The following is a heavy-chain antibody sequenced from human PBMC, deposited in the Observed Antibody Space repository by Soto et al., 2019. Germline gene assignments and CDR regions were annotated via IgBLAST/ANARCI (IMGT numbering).Heavy chain of an antibody. J-gene: IGHJ6*02. Sequence: EVQLVESGGGLVQPGRSLRLSCAASGFTFADYGMHWVRQAPGKGLEWVSGISFYSGSTGYADSVKGRFTISRDNANNSLYLQMNSLRTEDTALYYCAKSTGGTANGMDVWGQGTTVTVSS. V-gene: IGHV3-9*01. CDR2: ISFYSGST. D-gene: IGHD2-8*02. CDR3: AKSTGGTANGMDV. CDR1: GFTFADYG.